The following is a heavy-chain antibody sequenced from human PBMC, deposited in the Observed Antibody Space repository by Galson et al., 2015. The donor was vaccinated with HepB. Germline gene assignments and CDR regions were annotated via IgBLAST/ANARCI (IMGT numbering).Heavy chain of an antibody. D-gene: IGHD3-10*01. CDR2: ISPGDSET. CDR3: AKRGTTRSYYGNAFDT. Sequence: QSGAEVKKSGESLKISCKGSGYSFTSYYIDWVRQMPGKGLEWMGIISPGDSETTYSPSFQGQVTISADRSISTAYPEWTSLKASDTAMYYCAKRGTTRSYYGNAFDTWGQGTMVTVSS. V-gene: IGHV5-51*03. J-gene: IGHJ3*02. CDR1: GYSFTSYY.